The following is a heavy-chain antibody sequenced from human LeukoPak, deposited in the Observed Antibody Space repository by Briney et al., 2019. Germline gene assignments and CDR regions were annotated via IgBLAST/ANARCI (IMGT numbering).Heavy chain of an antibody. V-gene: IGHV1-18*01. J-gene: IGHJ6*03. CDR1: GYTFTSYG. CDR2: VKPYNGDT. Sequence: ASVKVSCKPSGYTFTSYGIPWVRQAPGQGLEWMGWVKPYNGDTNYAQNLQGRVTITTDTSTSTAYMELRTVRSDDTAVYYCARGSGSNYMDVWGRGTTVTVYS. CDR3: ARGSGSNYMDV. D-gene: IGHD3-10*01.